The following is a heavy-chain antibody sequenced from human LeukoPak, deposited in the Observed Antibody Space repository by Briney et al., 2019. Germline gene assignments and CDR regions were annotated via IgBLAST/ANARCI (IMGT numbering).Heavy chain of an antibody. CDR3: AILCKTEQWLVQWYYYYGMGV. Sequence: GASVKVSCKASGYTFTSFGINWVRQATGQGLEWMGWMNPNSGNTGYAQKFQGRVTMTRNTSISTAYMELSSLRSEDTAVYYCAILCKTEQWLVQWYYYYGMGVWGQGTTVTVSS. CDR2: MNPNSGNT. CDR1: GYTFTSFG. D-gene: IGHD6-19*01. J-gene: IGHJ6*02. V-gene: IGHV1-8*02.